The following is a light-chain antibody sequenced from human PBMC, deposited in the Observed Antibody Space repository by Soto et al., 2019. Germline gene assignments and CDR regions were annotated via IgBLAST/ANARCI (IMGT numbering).Light chain of an antibody. J-gene: IGLJ3*02. CDR3: QSYDSSLTGWV. CDR2: GNS. CDR1: SSNIGAGYD. V-gene: IGLV1-40*01. Sequence: QSVLTQPPSVSGAPGQRVTISCTGSSSNIGAGYDVHWYQQLPGTAPKLLIYGNSNRPSGVPDRFSGSKSGTSASLAITGLQAEYEADYYCQSYDSSLTGWVXGGGTKXTVL.